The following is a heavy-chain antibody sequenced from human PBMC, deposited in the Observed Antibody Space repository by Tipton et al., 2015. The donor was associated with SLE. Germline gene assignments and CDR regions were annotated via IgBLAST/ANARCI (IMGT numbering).Heavy chain of an antibody. V-gene: IGHV4-34*12. CDR1: GGSFNGYF. CDR2: IIHSGVT. CDR3: ARVAPAEVFDY. Sequence: TLSLTCAVYGGSFNGYFWTWNRQPPGKGLEWIGEIIHSGVTNYNPSLRSRVTISVDVSKNQVSLKLSSVTAADTAVYYCARVAPAEVFDYWGQGTLVTVSS. D-gene: IGHD2-2*01. J-gene: IGHJ4*02.